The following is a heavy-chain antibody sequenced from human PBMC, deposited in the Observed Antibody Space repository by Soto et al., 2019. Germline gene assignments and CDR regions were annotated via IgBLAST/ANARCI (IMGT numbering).Heavy chain of an antibody. J-gene: IGHJ6*02. V-gene: IGHV1-69*12. Sequence: QVQLVQSGAEMKEPGSSVKVSCKTSGGTFSSSAISWLRQAPGQGLEWMGGIIPLFRTPDYAQKFQGRVTIAADESTSTAYMEVSSLRSEETAVYYCARDNDRLQLGGNYYYILDVWGQGTTITVSS. CDR2: IIPLFRTP. CDR3: ARDNDRLQLGGNYYYILDV. CDR1: GGTFSSSA. D-gene: IGHD4-4*01.